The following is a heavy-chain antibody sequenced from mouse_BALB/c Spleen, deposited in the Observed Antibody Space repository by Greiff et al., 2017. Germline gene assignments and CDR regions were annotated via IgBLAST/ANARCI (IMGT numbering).Heavy chain of an antibody. CDR3: ARDTVPWYFDV. CDR2: IWTGGGT. J-gene: IGHJ1*01. V-gene: IGHV2-9-2*01. Sequence: QVQLQQSGPGLVAPSQSLSITCTVSGFSLTSYDISWIRQPPGKGLEWLGVIWTGGGTNYNSAFMSRLSISKDNSKSQVFLKMNSLQTDDTAMYYCARDTVPWYFDVWGAGTTVTVSS. CDR1: GFSLTSYD. D-gene: IGHD1-1*01.